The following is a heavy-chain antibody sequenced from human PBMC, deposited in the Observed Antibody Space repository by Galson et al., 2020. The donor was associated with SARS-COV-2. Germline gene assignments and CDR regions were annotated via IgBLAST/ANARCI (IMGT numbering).Heavy chain of an antibody. CDR2: INKDGSEI. V-gene: IGHV3-7*03. D-gene: IGHD1-26*01. J-gene: IGHJ6*02. Sequence: GGSLRLSCAASGFTFSMYWMTWVRQAPGKGLEWVAYINKDGSEIAYVDSVKGRFTISRDNAKKSVYLQMNSLSAEDTAVYYCAKDRLGRRLALDVWGRGTTVTVSS. CDR1: GFTFSMYW. CDR3: AKDRLGRRLALDV.